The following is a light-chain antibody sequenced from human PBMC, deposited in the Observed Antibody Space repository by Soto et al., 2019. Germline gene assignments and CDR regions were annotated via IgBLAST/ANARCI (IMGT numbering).Light chain of an antibody. Sequence: QSALTQPPSASGSPGQSVTISCTGTSSDVGGSKYVSWYQQHPGKVPKVMIYEVSKRPSGVPDRFSGSKSGNTASLTVSGLQAEDEADYYCSSYAGNNIYVFGTGTKVTVL. CDR3: SSYAGNNIYV. CDR1: SSDVGGSKY. V-gene: IGLV2-8*01. J-gene: IGLJ1*01. CDR2: EVS.